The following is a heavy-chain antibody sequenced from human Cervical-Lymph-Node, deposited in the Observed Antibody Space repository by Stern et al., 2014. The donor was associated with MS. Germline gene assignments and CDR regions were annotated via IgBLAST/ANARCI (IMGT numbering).Heavy chain of an antibody. CDR1: GFTFSNYW. CDR2: IKQDGSEK. Sequence: EVQLVESGGGLVQPGGSLILSCAASGFTFSNYWMSWVRQAPGKGLEWVANIKQDGSEKYYVDSGKGRFTISRDTKNSLYLQMNSLRAEDTAVYYCARVDRSRHYDYVWGSYRTRSLFDYWGQGIVVTVSS. J-gene: IGHJ4*02. CDR3: ARVDRSRHYDYVWGSYRTRSLFDY. V-gene: IGHV3-7*01. D-gene: IGHD3-16*02.